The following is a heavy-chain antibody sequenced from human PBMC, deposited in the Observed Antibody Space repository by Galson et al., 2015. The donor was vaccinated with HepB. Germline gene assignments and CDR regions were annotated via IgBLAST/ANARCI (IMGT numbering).Heavy chain of an antibody. J-gene: IGHJ4*02. CDR1: GFTFSSYS. Sequence: SLRLSCAASGFTFSSYSMNWVRQAPGKGLEWVSSISSTSSYIFYADSVKSRFTISRDNAKNSPYLQMNSLRAEDTAVYYCARVFHFDWLSYYWGQGTLVTVSS. CDR3: ARVFHFDWLSYY. D-gene: IGHD3-9*01. V-gene: IGHV3-21*01. CDR2: ISSTSSYI.